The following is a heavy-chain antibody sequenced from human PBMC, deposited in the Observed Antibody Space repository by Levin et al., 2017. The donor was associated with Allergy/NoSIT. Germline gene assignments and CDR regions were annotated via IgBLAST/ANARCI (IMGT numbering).Heavy chain of an antibody. D-gene: IGHD1-1*01. Sequence: GESLKISCLASGFTFSNFAMHWVRQAPGEGLTYVSAINSNGDSLYYADSVKGRFTISRDNSKNTLYLQMSSLRIEDTAVYYCVKGWGLERRASWFDPWGQGTLVTVSS. CDR1: GFTFSNFA. J-gene: IGHJ5*02. CDR3: VKGWGLERRASWFDP. CDR2: INSNGDSL. V-gene: IGHV3-64D*06.